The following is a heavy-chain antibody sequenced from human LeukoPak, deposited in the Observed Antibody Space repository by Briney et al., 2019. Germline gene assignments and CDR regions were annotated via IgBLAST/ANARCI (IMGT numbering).Heavy chain of an antibody. Sequence: SETLSLTCTVSGGSISSYYWSWIQQPPGKGLEWIGYIYYSGSTNYNPSLKSRVTISVDTSKNQFSLKLSSVTAADTAVYYCARAGITMVRGVITMGWFDPWGQGTLVTVSS. CDR1: GGSISSYY. J-gene: IGHJ5*02. V-gene: IGHV4-59*01. CDR2: IYYSGST. CDR3: ARAGITMVRGVITMGWFDP. D-gene: IGHD3-10*01.